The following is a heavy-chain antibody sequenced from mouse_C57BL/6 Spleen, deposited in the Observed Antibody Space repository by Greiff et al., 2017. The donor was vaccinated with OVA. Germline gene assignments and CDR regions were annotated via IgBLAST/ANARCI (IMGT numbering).Heavy chain of an antibody. D-gene: IGHD1-1*01. J-gene: IGHJ2*01. CDR3: KGVYYYGSTGVYFDY. V-gene: IGHV1-15*01. CDR2: IDPETGGT. Sequence: QVQLQQSGAELVRPGASVTLSCKASGYTFTDYEMHWVKQTPVHGLEWIGAIDPETGGTAYHQKFKGKAILTADKSSSTAYMELRSLTSEDSAVYYCKGVYYYGSTGVYFDYWGQGTTLTVSS. CDR1: GYTFTDYE.